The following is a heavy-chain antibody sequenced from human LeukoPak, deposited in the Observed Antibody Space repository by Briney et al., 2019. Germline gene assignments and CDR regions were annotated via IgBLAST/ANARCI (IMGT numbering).Heavy chain of an antibody. CDR2: IYYSGST. D-gene: IGHD2-2*01. CDR3: ARHHAGLYCSSTSCLNWFDP. CDR1: GGSISSSSYY. J-gene: IGHJ5*02. V-gene: IGHV4-39*01. Sequence: PSETLSLTCTVSGGSISSSSYYWGWIRQPPGKGLEWIGSIYYSGSTYYNPSFKSRVTISVGTSKNQFSLKLSSVTAADTAVYYCARHHAGLYCSSTSCLNWFDPWGQGTLVTVSS.